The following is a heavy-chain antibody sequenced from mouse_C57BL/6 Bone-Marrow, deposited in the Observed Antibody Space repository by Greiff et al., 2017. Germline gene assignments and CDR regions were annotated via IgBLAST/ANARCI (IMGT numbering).Heavy chain of an antibody. CDR1: GYTFTSYW. V-gene: IGHV1-64*01. CDR3: APTITTVVATDY. D-gene: IGHD1-1*01. J-gene: IGHJ2*01. Sequence: QVQLQQPGAELVKPGASVKLSCKASGYTFTSYWMHWVKQRPGQGLEWIGMIHPNSGSTNYNEKFKSKATLTVDKSSSTAYMQLSSLTSEDSAVYYCAPTITTVVATDYWGQGTTRTVSS. CDR2: IHPNSGST.